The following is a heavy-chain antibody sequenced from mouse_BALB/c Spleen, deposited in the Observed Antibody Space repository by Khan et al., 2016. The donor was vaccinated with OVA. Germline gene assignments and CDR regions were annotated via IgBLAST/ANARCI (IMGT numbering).Heavy chain of an antibody. D-gene: IGHD2-1*01. Sequence: VQLKESGPDLVKPSQSLSLTCTVTGYSITSGYSWHWIRQFPGNKLEWMGYIYYSGSIKYNPYFKSRISIARDTSKNQFFLKLNSVTTEDTATYYCARDGNYMDYWGQGTSVTGSS. CDR1: GYSITSGYS. CDR3: ARDGNYMDY. J-gene: IGHJ4*01. V-gene: IGHV3-1*02. CDR2: IYYSGSI.